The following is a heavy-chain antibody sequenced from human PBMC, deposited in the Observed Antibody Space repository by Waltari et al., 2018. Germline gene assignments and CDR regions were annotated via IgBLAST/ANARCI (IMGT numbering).Heavy chain of an antibody. D-gene: IGHD5-18*01. Sequence: QDQFVQSGAEVKKPGASVKISCQASEYTLTSHAIHWVRQAPGQRLQWMVCINAGNGNRQYSQNIQGRVTIARDPAASKAYMQLRSLQSDDSAVYYCVRYVPEDTALVYYWYFDLWGRGTLVTVSS. CDR1: EYTLTSHA. J-gene: IGHJ2*01. V-gene: IGHV1-3*01. CDR3: VRYVPEDTALVYYWYFDL. CDR2: INAGNGNR.